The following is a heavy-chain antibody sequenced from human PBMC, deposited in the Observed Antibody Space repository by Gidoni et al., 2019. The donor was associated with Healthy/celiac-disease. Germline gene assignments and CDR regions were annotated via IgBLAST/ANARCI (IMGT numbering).Heavy chain of an antibody. CDR2: LNPNSGGT. J-gene: IGHJ4*02. CDR3: AIDKSRAFDY. Sequence: QVQLVQSGAEVKKPGASVKVSCKASGYTFTGYYMHLVRQAPGQGLEWMGGLNPNSGGTNDAQKFQGRVTMTRDTSISTAYMELSRLISDDTAVYYCAIDKSRAFDYWGQGTLVTVSS. V-gene: IGHV1-2*02. CDR1: GYTFTGYY.